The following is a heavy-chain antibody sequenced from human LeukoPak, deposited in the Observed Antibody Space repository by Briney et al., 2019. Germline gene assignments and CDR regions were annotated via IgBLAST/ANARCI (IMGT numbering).Heavy chain of an antibody. D-gene: IGHD2-2*03. CDR2: IYYGGST. CDR3: ARDGVNWILDY. V-gene: IGHV4-59*01. Sequence: SETLSLTCTVSGGSISGSYWSWIRQPPGKGLEWIGYIYYGGSTNYNPSLKSRVTISVDTSKNQFSLKLSSVTAADTAVYYCARDGVNWILDYWGQGTLVTVSS. J-gene: IGHJ4*02. CDR1: GGSISGSY.